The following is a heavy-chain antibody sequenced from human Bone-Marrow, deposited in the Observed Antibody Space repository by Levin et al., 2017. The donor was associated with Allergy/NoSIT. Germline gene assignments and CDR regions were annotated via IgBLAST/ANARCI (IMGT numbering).Heavy chain of an antibody. J-gene: IGHJ4*01. Sequence: QRGESLKISCAASGFTFTTSAMHWVRQAPGKGLEWVARISYDGSKKYYADSVKGRLTISRDNSKNTLFLQMDSLKVDDTAVYFCAREEWELLDDWVHGTLVPVTS. V-gene: IGHV3-30-3*01. D-gene: IGHD1-26*01. CDR2: ISYDGSKK. CDR3: AREEWELLDD. CDR1: GFTFTTSA.